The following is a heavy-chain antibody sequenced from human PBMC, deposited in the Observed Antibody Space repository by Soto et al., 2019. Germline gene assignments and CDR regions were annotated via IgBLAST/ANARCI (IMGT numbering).Heavy chain of an antibody. CDR1: DGSLSDDY. CDR3: SRGNDAYKGGRT. Sequence: QVQLQQWGAGLLKPSETLSLTCAVYDGSLSDDYYTWTRQSPGKGLEWIGEIHPSGSTYYNPFLKPRVTQSQDPSKKQFSLHLISVTAADTGEYYCSRGNDAYKGGRTWGQGTLVTVSS. J-gene: IGHJ5*02. V-gene: IGHV4-34*02. D-gene: IGHD1-1*01. CDR2: IHPSGST.